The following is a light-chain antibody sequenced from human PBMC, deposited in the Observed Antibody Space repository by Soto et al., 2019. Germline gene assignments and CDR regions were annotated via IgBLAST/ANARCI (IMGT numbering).Light chain of an antibody. V-gene: IGKV3D-11*02. Sequence: EIVMTQSPCALSLSPGERATLSCRASQSVTNNQLAWFRQKPGQAPMLLIYAASNRANGIPARFSGSGSGTDFTLTITSIEPEDFAVYYCQQRDNWYPLTFGGGTKVDIK. CDR3: QQRDNWYPLT. J-gene: IGKJ4*01. CDR2: AAS. CDR1: QSVTNN.